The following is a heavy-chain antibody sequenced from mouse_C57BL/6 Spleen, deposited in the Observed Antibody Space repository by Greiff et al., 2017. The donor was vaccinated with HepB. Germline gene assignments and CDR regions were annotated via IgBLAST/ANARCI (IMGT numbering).Heavy chain of an antibody. CDR1: GYSITSGYY. CDR2: ISYDGSN. J-gene: IGHJ2*01. V-gene: IGHV3-6*01. D-gene: IGHD1-1*01. Sequence: VEESGPGLVKPSQSLSLTCSVTGYSITSGYYWNWIRQFPGNKLEWMGYISYDGSNNYNPSLKNRISITRDTSKNQFFLKLNSVTTEDTATYYCAREDDYYGSNDYWGQGTTLTVSS. CDR3: AREDDYYGSNDY.